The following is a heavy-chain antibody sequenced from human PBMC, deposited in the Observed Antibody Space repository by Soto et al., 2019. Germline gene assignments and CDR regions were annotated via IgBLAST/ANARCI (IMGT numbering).Heavy chain of an antibody. V-gene: IGHV1-69*02. CDR1: GGTFSSYT. J-gene: IGHJ4*02. Sequence: QVQLVQSGAEVKKPGSSVKVSCKASGGTFSSYTISWVRQAPGQGLEWMGRIIPILGIANYAQKFQGRVTITADKSTSTAYMELSSLRSEDTAVYYCARQPSGGSSSPYEDYWGQGTLVTVSS. CDR2: IIPILGIA. D-gene: IGHD6-13*01. CDR3: ARQPSGGSSSPYEDY.